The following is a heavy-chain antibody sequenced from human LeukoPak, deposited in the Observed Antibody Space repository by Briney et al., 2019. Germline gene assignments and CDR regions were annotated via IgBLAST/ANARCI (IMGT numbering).Heavy chain of an antibody. CDR3: ARGNRLYSSSRSSLPFDI. CDR1: EYIFTDYD. J-gene: IGHJ3*02. Sequence: ASVKVSCKASEYIFTDYDINWVRQATGQGLEWMGWTNPISGYTGSAQKFPGRVTMTRDTSISTAYLELSSLRSDDTAVYYCARGNRLYSSSRSSLPFDIWGQGTMVTVSS. V-gene: IGHV1-8*01. CDR2: TNPISGYT. D-gene: IGHD6-13*01.